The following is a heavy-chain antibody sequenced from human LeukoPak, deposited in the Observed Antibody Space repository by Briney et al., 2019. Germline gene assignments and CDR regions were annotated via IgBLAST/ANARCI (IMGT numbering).Heavy chain of an antibody. J-gene: IGHJ4*02. CDR2: VHHGGST. D-gene: IGHD5-18*01. Sequence: PSETLSLTCTVSGDSIINSNNYFWGWIRQPPGKGLEWIGSVHHGGSTSYKPSLKSRITVSVDTSKNQFSLKLSSLTAADMAVYYCARRGDGYSYDYWGQGTPVTVSS. CDR1: GDSIINSNNYF. V-gene: IGHV4-39*01. CDR3: ARRGDGYSYDY.